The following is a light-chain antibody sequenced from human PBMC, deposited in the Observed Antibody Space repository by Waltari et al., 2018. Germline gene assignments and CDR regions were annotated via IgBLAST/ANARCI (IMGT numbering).Light chain of an antibody. V-gene: IGLV1-47*01. CDR3: AAWDDSLSGPV. Sequence: QSVLTQPPSASGTPGQRVTISCSGSSSNIGRTHVYWYQQLPGTAPKLLIYRNTQRPSGVPDRFSGSKSGTSASLAISGLRSEDEADYYCAAWDDSLSGPVFGGGTKLTVL. CDR2: RNT. J-gene: IGLJ2*01. CDR1: SSNIGRTH.